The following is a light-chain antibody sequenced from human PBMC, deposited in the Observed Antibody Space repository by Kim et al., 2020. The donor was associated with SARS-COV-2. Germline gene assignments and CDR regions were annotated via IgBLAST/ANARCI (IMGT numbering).Light chain of an antibody. V-gene: IGKV3-20*01. J-gene: IGKJ1*01. CDR1: QSVSSTH. CDR2: GAS. CDR3: QQWKR. Sequence: IVLTQSPGTLSLSPGETATLSCRTSQSVSSTHLTWYQQRRGQAPRLLIYGASSRATGIPDRFSGSGSGTDFTLTISRLEPEDFAVYYCQQWKRFGQGTKVDIK.